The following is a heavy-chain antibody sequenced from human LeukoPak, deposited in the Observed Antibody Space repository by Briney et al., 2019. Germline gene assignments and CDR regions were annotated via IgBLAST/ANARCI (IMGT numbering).Heavy chain of an antibody. D-gene: IGHD3-22*01. CDR3: ARAWNNYYDSSGYFDY. J-gene: IGHJ4*02. V-gene: IGHV4-34*01. CDR1: GGSFSGYY. Sequence: PSETLSLTCAVYGGSFSGYYWSWIRQPPGKGLEWIGEINHSGSTNYNPSLKSRVTISVDTSKNQFSLKLSSVTAADTAVYYCARAWNNYYDSSGYFDYWGQGTLVTVSS. CDR2: INHSGST.